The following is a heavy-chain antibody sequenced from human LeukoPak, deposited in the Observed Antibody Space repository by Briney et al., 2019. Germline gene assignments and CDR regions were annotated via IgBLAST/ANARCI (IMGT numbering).Heavy chain of an antibody. CDR1: GYSFTYYW. V-gene: IGHV5-51*01. Sequence: GEALKISCKGSGYSFTYYWIGWVRLIPGKGLEWLGIIFPGDSDTRYSPSFQGQVTISADKSINTAYLQWSSLKASDTAMYYCARRSVSTPYFDYWGQGTLDTVSS. D-gene: IGHD2-15*01. J-gene: IGHJ4*02. CDR2: IFPGDSDT. CDR3: ARRSVSTPYFDY.